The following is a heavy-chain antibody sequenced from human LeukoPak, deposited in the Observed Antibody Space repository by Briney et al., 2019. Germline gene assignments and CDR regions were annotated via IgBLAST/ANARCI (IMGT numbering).Heavy chain of an antibody. Sequence: GASVKISCKASGYTFTGSYMHWVRQAPGQGLEWMGWINPNSGGTNYAQKFQGRVTMTRDTSISTAYMELRRLRSDDTAVYYCAREGRVDSAVVLFDYWGQGTLVTVSS. CDR2: INPNSGGT. D-gene: IGHD5-18*01. CDR3: AREGRVDSAVVLFDY. V-gene: IGHV1-2*02. J-gene: IGHJ4*02. CDR1: GYTFTGSY.